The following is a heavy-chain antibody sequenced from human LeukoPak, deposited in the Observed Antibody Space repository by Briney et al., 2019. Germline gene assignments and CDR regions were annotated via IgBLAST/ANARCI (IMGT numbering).Heavy chain of an antibody. CDR3: AMGAAWGPYYFDY. D-gene: IGHD2-15*01. CDR2: ISDIGSI. V-gene: IGHV4-59*12. Sequence: SETLSLTCTVSGGSISSYYWSWIRQPPGKGLEWIAYISDIGSINYNPSLKSRVTISLDTSKNQFSLKLSSVTAADTAVYYCAMGAAWGPYYFDYWGQGTLVTVSS. CDR1: GGSISSYY. J-gene: IGHJ4*02.